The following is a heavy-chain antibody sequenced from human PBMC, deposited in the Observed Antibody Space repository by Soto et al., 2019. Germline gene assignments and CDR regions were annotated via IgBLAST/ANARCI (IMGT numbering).Heavy chain of an antibody. CDR3: ARLNCSGGSCPSLDYYYYYMDV. CDR2: IYYTGST. CDR1: GGSISNYY. V-gene: IGHV4-59*08. J-gene: IGHJ6*03. Sequence: SETLSLTCTVSGGSISNYYWSWIRQPPGGGLEWIGYIYYTGSTNYNPSLKSRVTISVDTSKNQFSLKLSSVTAADTAVYYCARLNCSGGSCPSLDYYYYYMDVWGKGTTVTVSS. D-gene: IGHD2-15*01.